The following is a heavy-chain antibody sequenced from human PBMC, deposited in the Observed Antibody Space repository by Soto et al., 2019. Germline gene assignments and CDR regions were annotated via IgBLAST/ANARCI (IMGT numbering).Heavy chain of an antibody. CDR2: ISQSGHT. V-gene: IGHV4-34*01. J-gene: IGHJ4*02. CDR1: SGSFSGYY. CDR3: ARAPKVSGSSQTRPDF. D-gene: IGHD6-6*01. Sequence: SETLSLTCSIYSGSFSGYYWSWIRQPPGKGLEWIGEISQSGHTNYSPSLKSRVSISIDTSKKQFSLNLASVSAADTAVYYCARAPKVSGSSQTRPDFWGQGTLVTGSS.